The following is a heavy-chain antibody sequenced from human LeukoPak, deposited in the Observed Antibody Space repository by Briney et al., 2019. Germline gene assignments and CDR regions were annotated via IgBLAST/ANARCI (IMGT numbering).Heavy chain of an antibody. CDR3: AKDRAAGVSNTQH. D-gene: IGHD6-13*01. CDR1: GFTVTDNY. CDR2: IYGGGDT. Sequence: GGSLRLSCAASGFTVTDNYMNWVRQSSGKGLEWVTVIYGGGDTNYADSVKGRFTISRDNSKNTLYLQMNSLRAEDTAAYYCAKDRAAGVSNTQHWGQGTLVTVSS. V-gene: IGHV3-53*01. J-gene: IGHJ1*01.